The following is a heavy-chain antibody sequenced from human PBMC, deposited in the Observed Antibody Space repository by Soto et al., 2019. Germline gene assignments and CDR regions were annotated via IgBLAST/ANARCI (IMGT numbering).Heavy chain of an antibody. CDR3: ARRDCSSTSCYTTGDY. V-gene: IGHV4-39*01. CDR2: IYYSGST. Sequence: SETLSLTCTVSGGSISSSSYYWGWIRQPPGKGLEWIGSIYYSGSTYYNPSLKSRVTISVDTSKNQFSLKLSSVTAADTAVYYCARRDCSSTSCYTTGDYWGQGTLVTVS. CDR1: GGSISSSSYY. J-gene: IGHJ4*02. D-gene: IGHD2-2*02.